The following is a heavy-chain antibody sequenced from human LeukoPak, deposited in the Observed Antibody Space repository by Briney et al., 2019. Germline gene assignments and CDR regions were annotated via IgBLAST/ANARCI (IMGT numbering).Heavy chain of an antibody. V-gene: IGHV3-21*01. CDR3: ARDATLIGLYYYYYYMDV. J-gene: IGHJ6*03. CDR1: GFTFSRYS. Sequence: GGSLRLSCAASGFTFSRYSMNWVRQAPGKGLEWVSSISGSSSYIYYADSVKGRFTISRHNAKNSLYLQMNSLRAEDTAVYYCARDATLIGLYYYYYYMDVWGKGTTVTISS. CDR2: ISGSSSYI.